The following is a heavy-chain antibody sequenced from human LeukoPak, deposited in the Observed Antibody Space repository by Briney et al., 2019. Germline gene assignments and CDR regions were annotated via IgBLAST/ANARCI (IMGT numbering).Heavy chain of an antibody. V-gene: IGHV4-39*07. CDR1: GGSISSSNYY. CDR3: ARRANTAPPYYFDY. D-gene: IGHD5-18*01. Sequence: ASETLSLTCNVSGGSISSSNYYWAWIRQPPGKGLEWIGSLYYRGSTYYNPSLKSRVAISLDTSKNQFSLKLSSVTAADTAVYYCARRANTAPPYYFDYWGQGTLVTVSS. CDR2: LYYRGST. J-gene: IGHJ4*02.